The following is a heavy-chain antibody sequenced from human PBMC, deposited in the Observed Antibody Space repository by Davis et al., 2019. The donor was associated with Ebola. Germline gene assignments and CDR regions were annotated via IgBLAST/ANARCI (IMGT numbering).Heavy chain of an antibody. CDR2: TYYTPSKWYN. D-gene: IGHD3-10*01. CDR1: GASVSGNNGA. V-gene: IGHV6-1*01. J-gene: IGHJ6*02. CDR3: ARDRGSSMGV. Sequence: PSETLSLTCALSGASVSGNNGACNWIRQSPSRGLEWLGRTYYTPSKWYNHSAASVNSRTTINADTSKNQLSLQLNAVTPEDTAVYYCARDRGSSMGVWGRGTTVTVSS.